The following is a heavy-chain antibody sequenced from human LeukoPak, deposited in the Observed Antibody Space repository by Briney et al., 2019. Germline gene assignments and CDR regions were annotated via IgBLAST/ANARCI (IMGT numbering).Heavy chain of an antibody. Sequence: PGGSLRLSCAASGFTFSSYWMSWVRQAPGKGLEWVANIKQDGSEKDYVDSVKGRFTISRDNAKNSLYLQMNSLRAKDTAVYYCARALGWLPENYWGQGTLVTVSS. CDR2: IKQDGSEK. V-gene: IGHV3-7*01. CDR3: ARALGWLPENY. CDR1: GFTFSSYW. D-gene: IGHD5-24*01. J-gene: IGHJ4*02.